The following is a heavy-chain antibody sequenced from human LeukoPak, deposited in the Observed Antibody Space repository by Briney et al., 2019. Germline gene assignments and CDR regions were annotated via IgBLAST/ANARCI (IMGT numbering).Heavy chain of an antibody. CDR2: IYYSGST. CDR3: ARDLTHSSSWYDPFFYYYGMDV. V-gene: IGHV4-59*12. J-gene: IGHJ6*02. CDR1: GGSISSYY. Sequence: ASETLSLTCTVSGGSISSYYWSWIRQPPGKGLEWIGYIYYSGSTNYNPSLKSRVTMSVDTSKNQFSLKLSSVTAADTAVYYCARDLTHSSSWYDPFFYYYGMDVWGQGTTVTVSS. D-gene: IGHD6-13*01.